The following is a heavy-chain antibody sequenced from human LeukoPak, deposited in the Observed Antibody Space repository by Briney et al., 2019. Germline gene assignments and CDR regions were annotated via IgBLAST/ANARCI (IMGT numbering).Heavy chain of an antibody. CDR3: ARNLGTAGVYYGMDA. J-gene: IGHJ6*02. CDR1: GYIFTSYG. CDR2: ISAYNGNT. V-gene: IGHV1-18*01. D-gene: IGHD6-13*01. Sequence: ASVKVSCKASGYIFTSYGLSWVRQAPGQGLEWMGWISAYNGNTNYAQKVQGRVTMTTETSTRTAYMELGSLISDDTAVYYCARNLGTAGVYYGMDAWGQGTTVTVSS.